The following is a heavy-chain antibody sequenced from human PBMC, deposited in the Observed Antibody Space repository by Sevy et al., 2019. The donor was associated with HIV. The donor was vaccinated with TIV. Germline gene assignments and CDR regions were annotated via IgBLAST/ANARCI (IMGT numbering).Heavy chain of an antibody. J-gene: IGHJ6*02. CDR3: ARNMGDDYGSGSYRYYYYGMDV. D-gene: IGHD3-10*01. Sequence: GGSLRLSCAASGFTFSSYGMHWVRQAPGKGLEWVAVIWYDGSNKYYADPVKGRFTISRDNSKNTLYLQMNSLRAEDTAVYYCARNMGDDYGSGSYRYYYYGMDVWGQGTTVTVSS. CDR1: GFTFSSYG. V-gene: IGHV3-33*01. CDR2: IWYDGSNK.